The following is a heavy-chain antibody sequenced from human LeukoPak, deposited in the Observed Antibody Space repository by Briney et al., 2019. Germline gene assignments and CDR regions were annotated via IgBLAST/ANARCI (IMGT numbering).Heavy chain of an antibody. V-gene: IGHV3-23*01. CDR1: EFTFSRYA. D-gene: IGHD3-22*01. J-gene: IGHJ4*02. CDR2: ISGTGGNT. CDR3: AKFQANYYDSSGYGCFDY. Sequence: GGSLRLSCAASEFTFSRYAMSWVRQAPGKGLEWVSTISGTGGNTYYADSVKGRFTFSRDNSKNTMYLQMNSLRAEDTAVYYCAKFQANYYDSSGYGCFDYWGQGTLVTVSS.